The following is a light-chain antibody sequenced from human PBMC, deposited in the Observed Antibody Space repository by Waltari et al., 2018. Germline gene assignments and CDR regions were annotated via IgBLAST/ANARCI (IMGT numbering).Light chain of an antibody. CDR2: RNN. J-gene: IGLJ3*02. CDR1: SSNIGSNY. Sequence: QSVLTQPPSASGTPGQRVTISCSGSSSNIGSNYVYWYQQLPGTAPKLLIYRNNQRPSGVPDRFSGSKSGTSASLAISWLRSEDEADCYCAAWDDSLSGVFGGGTKLTVL. CDR3: AAWDDSLSGV. V-gene: IGLV1-47*01.